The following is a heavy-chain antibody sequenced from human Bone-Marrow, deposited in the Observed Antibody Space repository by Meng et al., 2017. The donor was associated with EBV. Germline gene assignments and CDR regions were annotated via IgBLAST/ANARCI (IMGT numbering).Heavy chain of an antibody. CDR3: ASESGRGFTPDY. CDR1: GGTFRSDA. CDR2: LIPMSDAP. J-gene: IGHJ4*02. V-gene: IGHV1-69*01. D-gene: IGHD3-10*01. Sequence: QVHWVQSGAGVKKPGPSVKVSCKTSGGTFRSDAVSWVRQAPGQGLEWMGGLIPMSDAPYYAQKFRDRVTITADESTSTHYMDLSGLRSEDTAVYYCASESGRGFTPDYWGQGTLVTVSS.